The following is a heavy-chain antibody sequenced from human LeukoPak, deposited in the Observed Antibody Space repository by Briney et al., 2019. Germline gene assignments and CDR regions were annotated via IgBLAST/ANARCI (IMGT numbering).Heavy chain of an antibody. CDR3: ARDVQLERLIDY. CDR1: GYTFTGYY. CDR2: INPNSGGT. Sequence: ASVKVSCKASGYTFTGYYMHWVRQAPGQGLEWMGWINPNSGGTNYAQKFQGRVTMTRDTSISTAYMELSSLRSEDTAVYYCARDVQLERLIDYWGQGTLVTVSS. J-gene: IGHJ4*02. V-gene: IGHV1-2*02. D-gene: IGHD1-1*01.